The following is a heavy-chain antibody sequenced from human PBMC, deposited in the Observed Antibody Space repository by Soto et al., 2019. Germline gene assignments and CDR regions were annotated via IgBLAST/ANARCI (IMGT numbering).Heavy chain of an antibody. J-gene: IGHJ4*02. D-gene: IGHD3-3*01. Sequence: ASVKVSCQASGYTFTSYGISWVRQAPGQGLEWMGWISAYNGNTNYAQKLQGRVTMTTDTSTSTAYMELRSLRSDDTAVYYCARLSYYDFWSGYGFDYWGQGTLVTVSS. CDR3: ARLSYYDFWSGYGFDY. CDR1: GYTFTSYG. V-gene: IGHV1-18*01. CDR2: ISAYNGNT.